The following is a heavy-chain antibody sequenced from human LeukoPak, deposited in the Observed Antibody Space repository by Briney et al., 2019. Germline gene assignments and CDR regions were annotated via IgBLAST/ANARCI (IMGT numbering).Heavy chain of an antibody. V-gene: IGHV1-46*01. CDR1: GYTFTSYY. CDR3: ARDGRQWLVTYYFDY. D-gene: IGHD6-19*01. Sequence: PGASVKVSCKVSGYTFTSYYMHWVRQAPGQGLEWMGIINPSGGSTSYAQKFQGRVTMTRDTSTSTVYMELSSLRSEDTAVYYCARDGRQWLVTYYFDYWGQGTLVTVSS. J-gene: IGHJ4*02. CDR2: INPSGGST.